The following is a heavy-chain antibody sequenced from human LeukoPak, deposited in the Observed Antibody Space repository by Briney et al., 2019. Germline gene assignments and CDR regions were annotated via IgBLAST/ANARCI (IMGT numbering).Heavy chain of an antibody. CDR1: GFTFTSSA. CDR2: IVVGSGNT. J-gene: IGHJ3*02. CDR3: AADSGYYSDAFDI. D-gene: IGHD3-22*01. Sequence: VASVKVSCKASGFTFTSSAVQWVRQARGQRLEWIGWIVVGSGNTNYAQKFQERVIITRDMSTSTAYMELSSLRSEDTAVYYCAADSGYYSDAFDIWGQGTMVTVSS. V-gene: IGHV1-58*01.